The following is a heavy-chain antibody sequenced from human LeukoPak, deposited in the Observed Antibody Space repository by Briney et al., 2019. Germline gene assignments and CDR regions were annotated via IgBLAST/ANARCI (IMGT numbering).Heavy chain of an antibody. CDR1: GFTFSTFG. J-gene: IGHJ4*02. D-gene: IGHD3-3*01. CDR2: IWRDGSRK. V-gene: IGHV3-33*01. CDR3: AREASGYSRDF. Sequence: GGSLRLSCAASGFTFSTFGMRWLRQAPGKGLEWVAGIWRDGSRKHYGDSVKGRLTISRDNSNNTLFLQMNSLRAEDTAVYYCAREASGYSRDFWGQGTLVIVSS.